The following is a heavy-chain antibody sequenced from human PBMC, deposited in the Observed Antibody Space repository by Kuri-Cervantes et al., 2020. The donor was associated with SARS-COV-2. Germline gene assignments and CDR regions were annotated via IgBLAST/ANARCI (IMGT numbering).Heavy chain of an antibody. J-gene: IGHJ3*02. D-gene: IGHD1-1*01. CDR1: GYTFTRYD. V-gene: IGHV1-8*02. CDR3: TRDIGDWNPDGFDI. CDR2: INPDTGNA. Sequence: ASVKVSCKASGYTFTRYDINWVRQATGQGLEWAGWINPDTGNAGYAQRFQGRVTMTRDTSINTAYMELSSLRSDDTAVYFCTRDIGDWNPDGFDIWGQGTMVTVSS.